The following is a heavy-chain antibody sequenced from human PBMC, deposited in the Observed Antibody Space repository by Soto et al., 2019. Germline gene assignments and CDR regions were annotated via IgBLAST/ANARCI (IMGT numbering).Heavy chain of an antibody. CDR3: TRGNDFFVRFYYYDIDV. V-gene: IGHV3-49*04. J-gene: IGHJ6*02. D-gene: IGHD3-3*01. CDR2: IRSKAYGVTK. Sequence: PGGSLRLSCAGSGFSSGDYSMSWVRQAPGKGLEWIGFIRSKAYGVTKEYAASVTGTFPTSKDDSTPIPYLQMDSLKTPDTALYYCTRGNDFFVRFYYYDIDVWGQGTTVTVSS. CDR1: GFSSGDYS.